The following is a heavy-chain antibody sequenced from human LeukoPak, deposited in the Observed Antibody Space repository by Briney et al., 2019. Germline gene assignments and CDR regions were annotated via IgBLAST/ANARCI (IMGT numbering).Heavy chain of an antibody. CDR2: ISSTGGTI. CDR3: ARGALWLGETVRSFDF. V-gene: IGHV3-11*01. CDR1: GFTFSDYY. D-gene: IGHD3-10*01. J-gene: IGHJ4*02. Sequence: GGSLRLSCAASGFTFSDYYMSWIRQAPGKGLKWVSYISSTGGTIYNADSVKGRFSISRDSAKNSLYLQMNSLRVDDSAVYYCARGALWLGETVRSFDFWGQGTLVTVSS.